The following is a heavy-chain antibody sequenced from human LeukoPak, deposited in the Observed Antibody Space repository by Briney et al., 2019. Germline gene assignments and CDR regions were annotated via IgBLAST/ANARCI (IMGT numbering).Heavy chain of an antibody. CDR3: ARTTEGYCRSTSYSWCYYYYVDV. CDR2: IYYSGST. V-gene: IGHV4-59*01. Sequence: SETLSLTCTVSGDPISSYYWSWIRQPPGKGLEWIGYIYYSGSTNYNPSLKSRVTISVDTSKNQFSLKLSSVTAADTAVYYCARTTEGYCRSTSYSWCYYYYVDVWGKGTTVTVSS. CDR1: GDPISSYY. J-gene: IGHJ6*03. D-gene: IGHD2-2*01.